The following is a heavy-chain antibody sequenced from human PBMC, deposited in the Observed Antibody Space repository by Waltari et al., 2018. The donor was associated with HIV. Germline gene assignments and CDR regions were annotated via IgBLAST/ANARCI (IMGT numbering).Heavy chain of an antibody. D-gene: IGHD3-22*01. V-gene: IGHV3-11*01. J-gene: IGHJ4*02. Sequence: QVQLVESGGGLVKPGGSLRLPWAASVFTFSVFYMPWTRLAPGKGLEWISYISNSGDIIYYADSVKGRFTTSRDNAKNSLYLQMNSLRAEDTAVYYCARDRWYYFDTSDYFYDYWGQGTLVTVSS. CDR2: ISNSGDII. CDR1: VFTFSVFY. CDR3: ARDRWYYFDTSDYFYDY.